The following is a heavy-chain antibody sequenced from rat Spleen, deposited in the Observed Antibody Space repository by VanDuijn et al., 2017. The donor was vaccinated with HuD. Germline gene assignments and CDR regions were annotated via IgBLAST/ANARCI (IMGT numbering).Heavy chain of an antibody. D-gene: IGHD1-12*03. J-gene: IGHJ2*01. Sequence: QVQLKESGPGLVKPSETLSLTCTVSGFSLTSYHVSWVRQPPGKGLEWMGVIWGDGSTAYNSALKSRLSISRDTSKNQVFLKMNSLQSEDTTTYYCARNYDGSAFDYWGQGVMVTVSS. V-gene: IGHV2-32*01. CDR3: ARNYDGSAFDY. CDR1: GFSLTSYH. CDR2: IWGDGST.